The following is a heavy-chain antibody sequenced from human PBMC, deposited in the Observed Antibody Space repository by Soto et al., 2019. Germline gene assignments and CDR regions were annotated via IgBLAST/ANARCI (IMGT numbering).Heavy chain of an antibody. Sequence: SSETLSLTCTVSGGSISSGGYYWSWIRQHPWKGLEWIGYIYYSGSTYYNPSLKSRVTISVDTSKNQFSLKLSSVTAADTAVYYCARDITAAGNLYFDYWGQGTLVTVSS. D-gene: IGHD6-13*01. CDR3: ARDITAAGNLYFDY. V-gene: IGHV4-31*03. CDR2: IYYSGST. CDR1: GGSISSGGYY. J-gene: IGHJ4*02.